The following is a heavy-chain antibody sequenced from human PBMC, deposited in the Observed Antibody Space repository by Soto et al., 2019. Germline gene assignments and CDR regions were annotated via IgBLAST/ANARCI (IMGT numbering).Heavy chain of an antibody. CDR3: ARAPAGTTVAMSYYYGMDV. J-gene: IGHJ6*02. D-gene: IGHD1-7*01. CDR1: GGSISSGGYS. CDR2: IYHSGST. Sequence: QLQLQESGSGLVKPSQTLSLTCAVSGGSISSGGYSWSWIRQPPGKGLEWIGYIYHSGSTYYNPSLKSRATISVDRPKNQFSLKLSSVTAADTAVYYCARAPAGTTVAMSYYYGMDVWGQGTTVTVSS. V-gene: IGHV4-30-2*01.